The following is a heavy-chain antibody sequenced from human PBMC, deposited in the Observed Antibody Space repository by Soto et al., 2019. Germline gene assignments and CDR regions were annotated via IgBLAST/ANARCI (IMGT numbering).Heavy chain of an antibody. Sequence: PVKVSCNASGYSFISYCISWVLRAPGEWLEGMAWISVFNGNTNYAQKFQGRVTVTTDTSTSTAYMELRSLRYDDTAVYYCASSKVYYYDSSGYSFDYWGQGTLVTVSS. CDR3: ASSKVYYYDSSGYSFDY. V-gene: IGHV1-18*01. CDR2: ISVFNGNT. CDR1: GYSFISYC. J-gene: IGHJ4*02. D-gene: IGHD3-22*01.